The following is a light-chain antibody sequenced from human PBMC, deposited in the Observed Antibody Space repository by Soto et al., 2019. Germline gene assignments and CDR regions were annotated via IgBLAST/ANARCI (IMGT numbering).Light chain of an antibody. CDR2: DGS. CDR1: QRIIGL. Sequence: DIQVTKVPSTPSATVGDSVTITCQASQRIIGLLAWYQQKPGVAPKLLIYDGSSFDCGVPSRFSGSGSGTEFTLTISSLQPDDSANYYCQQYNAFWAFGQGTKVDIK. J-gene: IGKJ1*01. V-gene: IGKV1-5*01. CDR3: QQYNAFWA.